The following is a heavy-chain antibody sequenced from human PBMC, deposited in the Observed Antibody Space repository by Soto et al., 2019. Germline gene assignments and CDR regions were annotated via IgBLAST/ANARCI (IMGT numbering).Heavy chain of an antibody. J-gene: IGHJ4*02. V-gene: IGHV3-21*06. Sequence: GGSLRLSCAAFGFTFTRYSMNWVRQAPGKGLEWVSSISSTTDYIYYGDSMKGRFTISRDNAKNSLYLEMNSLRAEDTAVYYCARESEDLTSNFDYWGQGTLVTVSS. CDR1: GFTFTRYS. CDR2: ISSTTDYI. CDR3: ARESEDLTSNFDY.